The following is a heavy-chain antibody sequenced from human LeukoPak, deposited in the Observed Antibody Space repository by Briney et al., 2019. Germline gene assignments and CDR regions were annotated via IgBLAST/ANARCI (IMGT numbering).Heavy chain of an antibody. D-gene: IGHD6-13*01. CDR1: GCSISSYY. CDR3: ARRVGGTAAGICHWFDP. CDR2: IYYSGST. Sequence: KAAETLSLTCTVSGCSISSYYWSWIRQPPGKGLEWIGYIYYSGSTNYNPSRKRGVTIFVNTSKSQFSLKLSSVTAADTAVYYCARRVGGTAAGICHWFDPWGRGTLVTVSS. J-gene: IGHJ5*02. V-gene: IGHV4-59*12.